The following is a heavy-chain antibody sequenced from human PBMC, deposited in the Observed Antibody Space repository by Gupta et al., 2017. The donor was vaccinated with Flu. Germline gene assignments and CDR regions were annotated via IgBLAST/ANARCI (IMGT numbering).Heavy chain of an antibody. J-gene: IGHJ5*02. CDR2: INPNSGGT. D-gene: IGHD4-17*01. V-gene: IGHV1-2*02. Sequence: APGQGLEWMGWINPNSGGTNYAQKFQGRVTMTRDTSISTAYMELSRLRSDDTAVYYCARDATLYGFGNWFDPWGQGTLVTVSS. CDR3: ARDATLYGFGNWFDP.